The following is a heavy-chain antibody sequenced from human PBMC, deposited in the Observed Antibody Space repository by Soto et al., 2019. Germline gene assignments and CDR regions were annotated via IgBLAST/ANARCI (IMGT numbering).Heavy chain of an antibody. D-gene: IGHD3-3*01. J-gene: IGHJ6*02. CDR1: GFIFSDYY. CDR3: ARAWKIEKFGVISMSKGLHV. Sequence: QVQLVESGGGLVKPGGSLRLSCAASGFIFSDYYMTWIRQSPGKGLEWLSCSSNRDRSTYYADSVKDRFVVSKDNAKNLVYLQMNSLISEDTAVYFCARAWKIEKFGVISMSKGLHVCGQGTTVSASS. CDR2: SSNRDRST. V-gene: IGHV3-11*01.